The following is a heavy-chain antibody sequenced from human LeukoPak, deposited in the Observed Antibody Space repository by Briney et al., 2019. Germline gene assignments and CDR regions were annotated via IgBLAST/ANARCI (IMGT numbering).Heavy chain of an antibody. D-gene: IGHD1-26*01. J-gene: IGHJ4*02. V-gene: IGHV3-11*01. Sequence: PGGSLRLSCAASGFTFSDYYMSWIRQAPGKGLEGVSYISSSGSTIYYADSVKGRFTISRDNAKNSLYLQMNSLSAEDTAVYYCARDGGRSYFDLSDYWGQGTLVTVSS. CDR2: ISSSGSTI. CDR3: ARDGGRSYFDLSDY. CDR1: GFTFSDYY.